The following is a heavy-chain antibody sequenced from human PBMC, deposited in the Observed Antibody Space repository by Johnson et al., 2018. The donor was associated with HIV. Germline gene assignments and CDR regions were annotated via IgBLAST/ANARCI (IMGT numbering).Heavy chain of an antibody. D-gene: IGHD5-12*01. J-gene: IGHJ3*02. CDR2: IWHDGRDV. CDR1: GFTFSSYG. CDR3: AKDQHGPLVPTVMRDDAFDI. Sequence: QVQLVESGGGVVQPGTSLRLSCAASGFTFSSYGIHWVRQAPGQGLEWVAFIWHDGRDVYYAASVKGRFTVSRDNSKNAVYLPMNSLGAGDTAVYYCAKDQHGPLVPTVMRDDAFDIWGQGTMVTVSS. V-gene: IGHV3-33*03.